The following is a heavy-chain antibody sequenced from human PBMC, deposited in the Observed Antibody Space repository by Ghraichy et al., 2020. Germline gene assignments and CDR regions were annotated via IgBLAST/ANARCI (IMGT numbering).Heavy chain of an antibody. D-gene: IGHD2-2*03. CDR3: AINNAGRDLFPGYCTTTSCPWWMDV. V-gene: IGHV1-69*06. J-gene: IGHJ6*02. CDR2: IIPIFGTA. CDR1: GGTFSNYV. Sequence: SVKVSCKASGGTFSNYVISWVRQAPGQGLEWMGGIIPIFGTANYAQKFQGRVTITAAKSTNTTYMEVKSLRSDDTAVYYCAINNAGRDLFPGYCTTTSCPWWMDVWGQGTSVTVSS.